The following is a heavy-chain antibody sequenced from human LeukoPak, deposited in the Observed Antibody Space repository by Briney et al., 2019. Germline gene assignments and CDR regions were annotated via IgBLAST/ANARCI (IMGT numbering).Heavy chain of an antibody. J-gene: IGHJ4*02. CDR3: ARQQRDDILTGYYTPFDY. Sequence: SETLSLTCAVYGGSFSGYYWSWIRQPPGKGLEWIGEINHSGSTNYNPSLKSRVTISVDTSKNQFSLKLSSVTAADTAVYYCARQQRDDILTGYYTPFDYWGQGTLVTVSS. D-gene: IGHD3-9*01. CDR2: INHSGST. V-gene: IGHV4-34*01. CDR1: GGSFSGYY.